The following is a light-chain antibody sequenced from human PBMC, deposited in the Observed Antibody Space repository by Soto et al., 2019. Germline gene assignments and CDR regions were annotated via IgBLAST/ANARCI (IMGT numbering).Light chain of an antibody. V-gene: IGKV3-15*01. Sequence: IVMTQSPATLSVSPGGRATLSWGASRSVSSNLAWYQQKPGQAPRLLIYGASTRATGIPARFSGSGSGTEFTLTISSLQSEDFAVYYCQQYNNWPITFGQGTRLEIK. J-gene: IGKJ5*01. CDR3: QQYNNWPIT. CDR2: GAS. CDR1: RSVSSN.